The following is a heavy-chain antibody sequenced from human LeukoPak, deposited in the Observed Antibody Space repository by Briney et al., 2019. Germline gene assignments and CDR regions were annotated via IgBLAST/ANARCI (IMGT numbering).Heavy chain of an antibody. CDR2: IIPIFGTA. CDR3: ARSPFPPPHTAYYYMAV. Sequence: GSSVKVSCKASGGTFSSYAISWVRQAPGQGLGWMGGIIPIFGTANYAQKFQGRVTITADESTSIAYMELSSLRSEDTAVYYCARSPFPPPHTAYYYMAVWGKGPTVTVSS. CDR1: GGTFSSYA. V-gene: IGHV1-69*01. J-gene: IGHJ6*03.